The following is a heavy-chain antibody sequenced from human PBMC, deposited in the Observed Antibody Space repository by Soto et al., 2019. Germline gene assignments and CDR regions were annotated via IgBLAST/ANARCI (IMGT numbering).Heavy chain of an antibody. Sequence: QVQLVQSGAEVKKPGASVKVSCKASGYTFTSYGISWVRQAPGQGLEWMGWISAYNGNTNYAQKLQGRVTMTTDTYTSTAYMELRSLRSDDTAVYYCARDIPYCSSTSCYYGGYRKGWERFDYWGQGTLVTVSS. CDR2: ISAYNGNT. J-gene: IGHJ4*02. V-gene: IGHV1-18*01. D-gene: IGHD2-2*01. CDR3: ARDIPYCSSTSCYYGGYRKGWERFDY. CDR1: GYTFTSYG.